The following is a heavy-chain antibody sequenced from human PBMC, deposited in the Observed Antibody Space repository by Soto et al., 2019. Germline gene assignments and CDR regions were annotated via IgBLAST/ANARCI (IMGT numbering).Heavy chain of an antibody. J-gene: IGHJ4*02. Sequence: GGSLRLSCAASGFTFSSYWMSWVRQTPGKGLEWVGNIKPDGSEKSYVDSVKGRFTISRDNAKNSLFLELNSLRADDTAVYYCARRNMFDYWGQGTLVTVSS. CDR1: GFTFSSYW. CDR2: IKPDGSEK. V-gene: IGHV3-7*03. CDR3: ARRNMFDY.